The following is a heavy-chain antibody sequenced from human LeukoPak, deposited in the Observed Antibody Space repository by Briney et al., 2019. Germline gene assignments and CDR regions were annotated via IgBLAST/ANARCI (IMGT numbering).Heavy chain of an antibody. V-gene: IGHV2-5*01. J-gene: IGHJ4*02. D-gene: IGHD4-11*01. CDR1: GFSLTTGVC. CDR3: AYRATITQLDY. Sequence: SGPTLVKPTETLTLTCTFSGFSLTTGVCVGWIRQPPGKALEWLGFTYWNDDKRYSPSLKTRLTITKDTSKNQVFLTMTNMDPVDTATYYCAYRATITQLDYWGQGILVTVSS. CDR2: TYWNDDK.